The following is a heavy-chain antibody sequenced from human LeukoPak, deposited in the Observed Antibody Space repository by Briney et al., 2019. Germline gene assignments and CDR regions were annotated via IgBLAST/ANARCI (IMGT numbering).Heavy chain of an antibody. J-gene: IGHJ4*02. D-gene: IGHD6-13*01. CDR1: GFTFNRFY. Sequence: GGSLRLSCSASGFTFNRFYLHWVRQAPGKGLEFVSHISSNGATTYYADSVKGRFTISSDNSKNTLYLQMSSLRADDTAVYYCVKDRSIAAPSNDFFDSWGQGALVTVSS. CDR3: VKDRSIAAPSNDFFDS. V-gene: IGHV3-64D*06. CDR2: ISSNGATT.